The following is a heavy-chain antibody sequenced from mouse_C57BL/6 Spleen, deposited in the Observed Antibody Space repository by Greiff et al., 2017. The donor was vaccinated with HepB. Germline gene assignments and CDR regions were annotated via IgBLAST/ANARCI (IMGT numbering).Heavy chain of an antibody. D-gene: IGHD2-3*01. Sequence: EVKVVESGGGLVKPGGSLKLSCAASGFTFSDYGMHWVRQAPEKGLEWVAYISSGSSTIYYADTVKGRFTISRDNAKNTLFLQMTSLRSEDTAMYYCASLYDGRPLLYAMDYWGQGTSVTVSS. CDR1: GFTFSDYG. J-gene: IGHJ4*01. V-gene: IGHV5-17*01. CDR2: ISSGSSTI. CDR3: ASLYDGRPLLYAMDY.